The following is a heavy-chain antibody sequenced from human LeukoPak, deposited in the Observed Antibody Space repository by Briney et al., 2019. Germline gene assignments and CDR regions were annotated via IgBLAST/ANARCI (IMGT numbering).Heavy chain of an antibody. D-gene: IGHD6-25*01. J-gene: IGHJ4*02. CDR3: ARLLSGCFDY. CDR1: GGSISSYY. CDR2: IYYSGST. Sequence: SETLSLTCTVSGGSISSYYWSWIRQPPGKGLEWIGYIYYSGSTNYNPSLKSRFTISVDTSKNQFSLKLSSVTAADTAVYYCARLLSGCFDYWGQGTLVTVSS. V-gene: IGHV4-59*08.